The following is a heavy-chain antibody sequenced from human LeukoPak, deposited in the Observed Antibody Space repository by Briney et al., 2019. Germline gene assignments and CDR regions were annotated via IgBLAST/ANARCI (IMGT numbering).Heavy chain of an antibody. D-gene: IGHD5/OR15-5a*01. CDR1: GGSISSGDYY. V-gene: IGHV4-30-4*01. CDR2: IYYSGST. J-gene: IGHJ2*01. Sequence: TSETLSLTCTVSGGSISSGDYYWSWIRQPPGKGLEWIGYIYYSGSTYYNPSLKSRVTISVDTSKNQFSLKLSSVTAADTAVYYRARCQAPYWHFDLWGRGTLVTVSS. CDR3: ARCQAPYWHFDL.